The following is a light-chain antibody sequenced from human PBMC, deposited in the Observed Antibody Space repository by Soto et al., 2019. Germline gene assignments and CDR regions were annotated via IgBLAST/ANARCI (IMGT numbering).Light chain of an antibody. CDR2: EDT. CDR3: CSYAGSTTWV. J-gene: IGLJ3*02. V-gene: IGLV2-23*01. Sequence: QSALTQPASVSGSPGQSITISCTGTSSDVWSYNLVSWYQQHPGKAPKLMIYEDTKRPSGVSDRFSGSKSGNTASLTMSGLQAEDEADYYCCSYAGSTTWVFGGGTKLTVL. CDR1: SSDVWSYNL.